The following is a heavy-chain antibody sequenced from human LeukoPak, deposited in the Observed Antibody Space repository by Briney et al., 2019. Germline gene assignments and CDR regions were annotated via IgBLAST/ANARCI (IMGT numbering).Heavy chain of an antibody. CDR1: GFTFSSYG. D-gene: IGHD5-12*01. V-gene: IGHV3-33*01. J-gene: IGHJ4*02. CDR2: IWYDGSNK. CDR3: ARDRDIVATIYYFDS. Sequence: GRSLRLSCAASGFTFSSYGMHWVRQAPGKGLEWVAVIWYDGSNKYYADSVKGRFTIPRDNSKNTLYLQMNSLRAEDTAVYYCARDRDIVATIYYFDSWGQGTLVTVSS.